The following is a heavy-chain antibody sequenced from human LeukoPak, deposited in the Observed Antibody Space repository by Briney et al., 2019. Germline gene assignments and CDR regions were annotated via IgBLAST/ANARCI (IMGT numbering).Heavy chain of an antibody. CDR2: ITASGGRT. V-gene: IGHV3-23*01. J-gene: IGHJ3*02. D-gene: IGHD4-17*01. Sequence: AGGSLRLSCATSQFKFNNFALTWVRQAPGKGLEWVSSITASGGRTQYADSVQGRFTISRDNSKNTLYLQMNSLRAEDTAVYYCARDPNGDYIGTFDIWGQGTMVTVSS. CDR3: ARDPNGDYIGTFDI. CDR1: QFKFNNFA.